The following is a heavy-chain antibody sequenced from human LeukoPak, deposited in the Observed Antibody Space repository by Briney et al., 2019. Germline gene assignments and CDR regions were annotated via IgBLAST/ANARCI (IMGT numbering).Heavy chain of an antibody. Sequence: GGSLRLSCAASGFTFSSYAMSWVRQAPGKGLEWVSAISGSGGSTYYADSVKGRFTISRDNSKNTLYLQMNSLRAEDTAVYYCAMGRYCSSTSCYSIGYWGQGTVVTVSS. V-gene: IGHV3-23*01. J-gene: IGHJ4*02. CDR2: ISGSGGST. CDR3: AMGRYCSSTSCYSIGY. CDR1: GFTFSSYA. D-gene: IGHD2-2*01.